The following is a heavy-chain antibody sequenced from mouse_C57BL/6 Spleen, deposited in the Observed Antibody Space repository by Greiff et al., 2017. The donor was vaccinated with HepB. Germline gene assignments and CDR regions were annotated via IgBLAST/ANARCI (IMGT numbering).Heavy chain of an antibody. V-gene: IGHV1-55*01. Sequence: QVQLQQPGAELVKPGASVKMSCKASGYTFTSYWITWVKQRPGQGLEWIGDIYPGSGSTNCNEKFKSKATLTVDTSSSTAYMQLSSLTSEDSAVYYCARYGYYAFYAMDYWGQGTSVTVSS. CDR1: GYTFTSYW. CDR2: IYPGSGST. J-gene: IGHJ4*01. CDR3: ARYGYYAFYAMDY. D-gene: IGHD2-3*01.